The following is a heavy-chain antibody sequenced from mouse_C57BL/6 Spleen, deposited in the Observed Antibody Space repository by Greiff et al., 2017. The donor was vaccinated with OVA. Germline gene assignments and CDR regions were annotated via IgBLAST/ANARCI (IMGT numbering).Heavy chain of an antibody. CDR3: ALALITTVVEDYFDY. Sequence: EVKLVESVAELVRPGASVKLSCTASGFNIKNTYMHWVKQRPEQGLEWIGRIDPANGNTKYAPKFQGKATITADTSSNTAYLQLSSLTSEDTAIYYCALALITTVVEDYFDYWGQGTTLTVSS. J-gene: IGHJ2*01. V-gene: IGHV14-3*01. CDR2: IDPANGNT. D-gene: IGHD1-1*01. CDR1: GFNIKNTY.